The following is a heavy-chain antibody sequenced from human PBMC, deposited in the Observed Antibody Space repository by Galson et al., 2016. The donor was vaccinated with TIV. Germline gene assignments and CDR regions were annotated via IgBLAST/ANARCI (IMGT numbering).Heavy chain of an antibody. CDR1: ANTFISYA. Sequence: VKVSCKASANTFISYAITWVRQAPGQGLEWMGGIISIFRTTQYAQKFQGRVTITADESMSTAYVELNSLTSEDTAVYYCARATNYYDNWFDPWGQGTLVTVSS. D-gene: IGHD3-10*01. J-gene: IGHJ5*02. CDR3: ARATNYYDNWFDP. CDR2: IISIFRTT. V-gene: IGHV1-69*13.